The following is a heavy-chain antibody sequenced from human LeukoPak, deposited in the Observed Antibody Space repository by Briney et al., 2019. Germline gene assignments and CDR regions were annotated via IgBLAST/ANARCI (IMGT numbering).Heavy chain of an antibody. CDR2: IFWDNDK. Sequence: SGPTLVNPTQTLTLTCTFSGFSLNSHGVGVGWIRQPPGKALEWLSLIFWDNDKRYSSLRNRLTITKDTSESQVVLKMTNMDPADTATYYCARLFYYDGSGRTYYFDYWSQGTLVTVS. D-gene: IGHD3-22*01. V-gene: IGHV2-5*02. CDR1: GFSLNSHGVG. CDR3: ARLFYYDGSGRTYYFDY. J-gene: IGHJ4*02.